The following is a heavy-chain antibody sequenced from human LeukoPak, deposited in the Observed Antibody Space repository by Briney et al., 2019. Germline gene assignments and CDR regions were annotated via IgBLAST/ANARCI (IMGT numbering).Heavy chain of an antibody. D-gene: IGHD3-22*01. Sequence: PSETLSLTCTVSGGSISSDYWSWIRQPPGKGLEWIGYINYSGTTNYNPSLKSRVTISVDTSKNQFSLKLSSVTAADTAVYYCARFYYDSRGYWYYFDYWGQGTLVTVSS. J-gene: IGHJ4*02. CDR1: GGSISSDY. CDR2: INYSGTT. CDR3: ARFYYDSRGYWYYFDY. V-gene: IGHV4-59*08.